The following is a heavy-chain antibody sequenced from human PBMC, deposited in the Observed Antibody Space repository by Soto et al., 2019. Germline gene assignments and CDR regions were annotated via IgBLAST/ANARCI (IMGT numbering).Heavy chain of an antibody. CDR3: ARQRCSSTSCPYYFDY. CDR2: IIPIFGTA. D-gene: IGHD2-2*01. Sequence: PVKVSCKASGGTFSSYAISWVRQAPGQGLEWMGGIIPIFGTANYAQKFQGRVTITADESTSTAYMELSSLRSEDTAVYYCARQRCSSTSCPYYFDYWGQGTLGTFSS. V-gene: IGHV1-69*13. CDR1: GGTFSSYA. J-gene: IGHJ4*02.